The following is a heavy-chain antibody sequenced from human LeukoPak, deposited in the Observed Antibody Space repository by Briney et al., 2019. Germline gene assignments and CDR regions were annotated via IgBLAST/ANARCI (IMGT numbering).Heavy chain of an antibody. D-gene: IGHD3-22*01. V-gene: IGHV4-34*01. Sequence: SETLSLTCAVYGGSFSGYYWSWIRQPPGKGLEWIGEINHSGSTNYNPSLKSRVTISVDTSKNQFSLKLSSVTAADTAVYYCARGLTWALLYDSSGRRYNWFDPWGQGTLVTVSS. CDR1: GGSFSGYY. CDR3: ARGLTWALLYDSSGRRYNWFDP. J-gene: IGHJ5*02. CDR2: INHSGST.